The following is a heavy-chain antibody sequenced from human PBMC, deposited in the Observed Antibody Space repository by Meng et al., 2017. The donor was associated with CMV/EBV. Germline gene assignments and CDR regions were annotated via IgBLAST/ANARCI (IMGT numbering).Heavy chain of an antibody. J-gene: IGHJ6*02. D-gene: IGHD4-23*01. CDR3: ARTPDSAPRWVGSPSYYYGMDV. Sequence: ASVKVSCKASGYTFTSYYMHWVRQAPGQGLEWMGIINPSGGSTSYAQKFQGRVTMTRDTSTSTVYMELSSLRSEDTAVYYCARTPDSAPRWVGSPSYYYGMDVWGQGTTVTVSS. CDR2: INPSGGST. CDR1: GYTFTSYY. V-gene: IGHV1-46*01.